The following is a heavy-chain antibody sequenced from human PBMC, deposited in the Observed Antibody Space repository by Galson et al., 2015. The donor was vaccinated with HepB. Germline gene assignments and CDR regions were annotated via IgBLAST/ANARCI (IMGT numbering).Heavy chain of an antibody. V-gene: IGHV4-59*01. CDR1: GGSISRYY. CDR2: IYYTGST. CDR3: AREKRAPVGLDY. J-gene: IGHJ4*02. Sequence: ETLSLTCTVSGGSISRYYWSWIRQPPGKGLEWLGYIYYTGSTSYNPSLKSRVTISVDTSKNQFSLTLTSVTAADTAVYYCAREKRAPVGLDYWGQGTLVAVSS. D-gene: IGHD2-2*01.